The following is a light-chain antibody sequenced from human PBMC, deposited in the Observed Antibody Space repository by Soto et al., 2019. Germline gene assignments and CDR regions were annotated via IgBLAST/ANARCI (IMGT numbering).Light chain of an antibody. Sequence: EIVLTQSPATLSLSPGERAILSCRASQSVSTFLAWFQQKPGQPPRLLIYGAFNRAAGIPARFSGSGSGTDFTLTISSLEPEDSAVYYCQQRNIWPPVTFGQGTRLEIK. CDR1: QSVSTF. J-gene: IGKJ5*01. V-gene: IGKV3-11*01. CDR2: GAF. CDR3: QQRNIWPPVT.